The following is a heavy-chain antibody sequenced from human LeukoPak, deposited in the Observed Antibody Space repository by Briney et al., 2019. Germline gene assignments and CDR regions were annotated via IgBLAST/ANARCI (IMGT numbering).Heavy chain of an antibody. CDR3: ARFGVPDYYFDY. D-gene: IGHD2-8*01. Sequence: SQTLSLTCAISGDSLSSNSATWNWIRQSPSRGLEWLGRTYYRSNWYNDYALSVKSRITFIPDTSKNQFSLQLNSVTPEDTAVYYCARFGVPDYYFDYWGQGTLVTVSS. V-gene: IGHV6-1*01. CDR2: TYYRSNWYN. J-gene: IGHJ4*02. CDR1: GDSLSSNSAT.